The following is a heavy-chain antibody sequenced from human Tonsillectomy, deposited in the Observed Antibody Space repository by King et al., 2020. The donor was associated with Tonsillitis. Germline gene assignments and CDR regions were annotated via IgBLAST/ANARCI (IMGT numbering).Heavy chain of an antibody. CDR1: GYTFTSYG. V-gene: IGHV1-18*04. Sequence: VQLVESGAEVKKPGASVKVSCKASGYTFTSYGISWVRQAPGQGLEWMGWISAYNGNTKYAQKVQGRVTMPTDTSTSTAYMEMRSLRSDDTAGYYCERVLVGQYDSCGYRERAFAGWGEGTRLTVS. CDR2: ISAYNGNT. D-gene: IGHD3-22*01. J-gene: IGHJ3*01. CDR3: ERVLVGQYDSCGYRERAFAG.